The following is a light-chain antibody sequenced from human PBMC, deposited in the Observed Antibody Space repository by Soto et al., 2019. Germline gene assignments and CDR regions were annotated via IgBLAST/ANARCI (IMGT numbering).Light chain of an antibody. V-gene: IGLV2-14*01. CDR3: SSYTSSSTLGLV. CDR1: SSDVGGYNY. Sequence: ALTQPASVSGSPGQSITISCTGTSSDVGGYNYVSWYQQHPGKAPKLMIYDVSNRPSGVSNRFSGSKSGNTASLTISGLQAEDEADYYCSSYTSSSTLGLVFGGGTKLTVL. J-gene: IGLJ2*01. CDR2: DVS.